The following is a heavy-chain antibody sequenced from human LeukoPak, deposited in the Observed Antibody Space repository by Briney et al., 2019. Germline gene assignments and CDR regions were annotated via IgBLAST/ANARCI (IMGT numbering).Heavy chain of an antibody. CDR2: ISSSSSTI. CDR3: ARDVDCSSTSCYHGYGMDV. Sequence: GGSLRLSCAASGFPFSSYWMTWVRQTPGKGLEWVSYISSSSSTIYYADSVKGRFTISRDNAKNSLYLQMNSLRAEDTAVYYCARDVDCSSTSCYHGYGMDVWGQGTTVTVSS. V-gene: IGHV3-48*01. D-gene: IGHD2-2*01. CDR1: GFPFSSYW. J-gene: IGHJ6*02.